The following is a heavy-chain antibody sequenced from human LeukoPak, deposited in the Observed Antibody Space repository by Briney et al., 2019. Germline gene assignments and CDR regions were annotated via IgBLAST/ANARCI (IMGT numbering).Heavy chain of an antibody. V-gene: IGHV1-24*01. CDR1: GYTLTELS. D-gene: IGHD3-10*01. CDR2: FDPEDGET. CDR3: ATGMGYGSGSYYYMDV. Sequence: ASVKVSCKVSGYTLTELSMHWVRQAPGKGLEWMGGFDPEDGETIYAQKFQGRVTMTEDTSTDTAYMELSSLRSEDTAVYYCATGMGYGSGSYYYMDVWGKGTTVTVSS. J-gene: IGHJ6*03.